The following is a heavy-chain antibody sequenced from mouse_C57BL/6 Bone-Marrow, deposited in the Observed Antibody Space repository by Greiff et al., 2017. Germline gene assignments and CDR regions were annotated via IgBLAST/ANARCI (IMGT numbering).Heavy chain of an antibody. D-gene: IGHD2-12*01. J-gene: IGHJ1*03. CDR3: ATLRRDWYFDV. V-gene: IGHV1-81*01. CDR2: IYPRSGNT. Sequence: VQLQQSGAELARPGASVKLSCKASGYTFTSYGISWVNQRTGQGLEWIGEIYPRSGNTYYNEKFKGKATLTADKSSSTAYMELRSLTSEDSAVYFCATLRRDWYFDVWGTGTTVTVSS. CDR1: GYTFTSYG.